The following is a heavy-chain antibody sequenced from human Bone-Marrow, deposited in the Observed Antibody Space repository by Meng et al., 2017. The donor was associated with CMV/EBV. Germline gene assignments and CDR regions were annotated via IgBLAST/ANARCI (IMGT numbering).Heavy chain of an antibody. CDR3: SVAATPYYYYGMDV. CDR2: IRYDGTNK. D-gene: IGHD2-15*01. CDR1: GFTFSSYG. Sequence: GESLKISCAASGFTFSSYGMYWVRQAPGKGLEWVAFIRYDGTNKYYPDSVKGRFTISRDNSKNTLYLQMNSLRAEDTAVYYCSVAATPYYYYGMDVWGQGTTVTVSS. V-gene: IGHV3-30*02. J-gene: IGHJ6*02.